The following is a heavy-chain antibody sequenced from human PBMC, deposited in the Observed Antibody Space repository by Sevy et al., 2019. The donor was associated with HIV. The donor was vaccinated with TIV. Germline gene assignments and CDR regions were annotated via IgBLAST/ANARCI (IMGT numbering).Heavy chain of an antibody. CDR1: GFTFDDYA. Sequence: GGSLRLSCAASGFTFDDYAMYWVRQVPGKGLEWVSGITWSSNAIDYADSVKGRFTITRDNAKSSLILQMNSLRPEDTALYYCVKGIMASIMDLYDPLHIWGQGTVVTVSS. V-gene: IGHV3-9*01. D-gene: IGHD3-16*01. CDR2: ITWSSNAI. CDR3: VKGIMASIMDLYDPLHI. J-gene: IGHJ3*02.